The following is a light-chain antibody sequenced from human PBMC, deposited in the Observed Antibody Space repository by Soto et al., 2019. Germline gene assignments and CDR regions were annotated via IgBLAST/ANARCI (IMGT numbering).Light chain of an antibody. CDR1: QDIGDH. V-gene: IGKV1-33*01. CDR3: QQYDNVPTLT. J-gene: IGKJ4*01. Sequence: DIQMTQSPSSLSASVGDRVTITCQASQDIGDHLNWYPQKPGKVPNLLIYTASILETGVPSRFSGSGSGTYFTFTISSLQPEDIATYYCQQYDNVPTLTFGGGTKVEIK. CDR2: TAS.